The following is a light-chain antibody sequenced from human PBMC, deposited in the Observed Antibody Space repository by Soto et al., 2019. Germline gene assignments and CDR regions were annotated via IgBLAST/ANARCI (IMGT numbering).Light chain of an antibody. CDR2: GAS. V-gene: IGKV3-20*01. CDR3: QQHGSSPPVT. CDR1: QSVSNSY. J-gene: IGKJ4*02. Sequence: EIVLTQSPGTLSLSPGERATLSCRASQSVSNSYLAWYQQKPGQAPRLLIYGASSRATGIPDRFSGSGSGTDFTLAISSLEPEDFAVYYCQQHGSSPPVTFGEGTKVDIK.